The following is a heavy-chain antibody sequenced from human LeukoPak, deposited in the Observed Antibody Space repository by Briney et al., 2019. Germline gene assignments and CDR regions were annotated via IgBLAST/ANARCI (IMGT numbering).Heavy chain of an antibody. CDR2: IKQDGSEK. J-gene: IGHJ4*02. Sequence: PGGSLRLSCAASGFTFSSYWMSWVRQAPGKGLEWVANIKQDGSEKYYVDSVKGRFTISRDNAKNSLYLQMNSLRAEDTAVYYCARGFFSPYYSSDLYYFDYWGQGTLVTVSS. CDR3: ARGFFSPYYSSDLYYFDY. D-gene: IGHD6-19*01. V-gene: IGHV3-7*01. CDR1: GFTFSSYW.